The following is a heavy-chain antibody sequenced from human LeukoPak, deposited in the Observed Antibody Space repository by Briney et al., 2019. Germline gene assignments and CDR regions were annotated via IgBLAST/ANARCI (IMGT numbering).Heavy chain of an antibody. D-gene: IGHD3-22*01. CDR1: GFTFSRSA. CDR3: VKDAYYLDSSTYLIPFDF. CDR2: ISGNGVAT. V-gene: IGHV3-23*01. J-gene: IGHJ4*02. Sequence: GGSLRLSCGASGFTFSRSAMNRVRQAPGKGLEWVAAISGNGVATYYADSAKGRFNISKDNTNNTLFLQMNSLRTEDTAIYYCVKDAYYLDSSTYLIPFDFWGQGTLVTVSS.